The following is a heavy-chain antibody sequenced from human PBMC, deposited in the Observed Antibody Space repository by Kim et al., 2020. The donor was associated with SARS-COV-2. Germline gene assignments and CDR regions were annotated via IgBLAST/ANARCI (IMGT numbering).Heavy chain of an antibody. D-gene: IGHD3-22*01. V-gene: IGHV5-10-1*01. J-gene: IGHJ4*02. CDR1: GYSFTNYW. Sequence: GESLKISCKGSGYSFTNYWITWVRQIPGKGLEWMGKITPSGSYTTYSPSFHGHVTISVDKSISTAYMQWRSLQASDSAIYYCARHLPGSSTGYHFDSWGQGTLVTVSS. CDR2: ITPSGSYT. CDR3: ARHLPGSSTGYHFDS.